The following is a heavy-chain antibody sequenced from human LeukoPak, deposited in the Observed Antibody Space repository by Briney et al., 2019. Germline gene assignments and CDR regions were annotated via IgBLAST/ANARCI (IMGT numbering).Heavy chain of an antibody. J-gene: IGHJ4*02. Sequence: SETLSLTCTVSGGSISSSSYYWGWIRQPPGKGLEWIGSIYYSGSTYYNPSLKSRVTISVDTSKNQFSLKLSSVTAADTAVYYCARLMGLQGDLNFDSWGQGTLVTVSS. CDR2: IYYSGST. CDR3: ARLMGLQGDLNFDS. D-gene: IGHD5-24*01. CDR1: GGSISSSSYY. V-gene: IGHV4-39*07.